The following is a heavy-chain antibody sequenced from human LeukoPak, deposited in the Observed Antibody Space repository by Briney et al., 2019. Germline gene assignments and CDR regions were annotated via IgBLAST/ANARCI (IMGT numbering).Heavy chain of an antibody. D-gene: IGHD2-2*01. CDR2: ISYDGTIR. CDR1: GFIATSNY. J-gene: IGHJ5*02. CDR3: AKGGCSSTTCYLANP. V-gene: IGHV3-30*18. Sequence: GGSLRLSCSFSGFIATSNYMSWVRQAPGKGLEWVAVISYDGTIRNYADSVKGRFTISRDNSKNTLYLQMNSLTAEDTALYYCAKGGCSSTTCYLANPWGQGTLVTVSS.